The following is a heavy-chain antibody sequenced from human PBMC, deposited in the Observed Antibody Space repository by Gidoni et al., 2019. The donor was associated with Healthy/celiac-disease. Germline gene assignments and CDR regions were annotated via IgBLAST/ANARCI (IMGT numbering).Heavy chain of an antibody. CDR2: IYYSGST. V-gene: IGHV4-59*01. J-gene: IGHJ5*02. Sequence: QVQLQESGPGLVKPSETLSLTCTVSGGSISSYYWSWIRQPPGKGLEWIGYIYYSGSTNYNPSLKGRVTISVDTSKNQFSLKLSSVTAADTAVYYCARDDLRPRWDQLFSGFDPWGQGTLVTVSS. CDR1: GGSISSYY. CDR3: ARDDLRPRWDQLFSGFDP. D-gene: IGHD2-2*01.